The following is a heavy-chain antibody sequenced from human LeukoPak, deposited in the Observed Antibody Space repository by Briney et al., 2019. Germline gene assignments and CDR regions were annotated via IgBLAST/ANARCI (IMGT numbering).Heavy chain of an antibody. V-gene: IGHV3-30*02. CDR2: IHYDSSTE. CDR3: AKGVVMVTAMNYFDY. D-gene: IGHD2-21*02. J-gene: IGHJ4*02. CDR1: GFAFSSYG. Sequence: GGSLRLSCAASGFAFSSYGMHWVRQAPGKGLEWVAYIHYDSSTEDYADSVKGRFTISRDNSKNTLFLQMNTLRAEDTAIYYCAKGVVMVTAMNYFDYWGQGTLVTVSS.